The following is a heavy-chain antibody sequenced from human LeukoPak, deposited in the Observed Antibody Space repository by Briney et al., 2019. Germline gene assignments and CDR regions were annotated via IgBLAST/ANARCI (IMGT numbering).Heavy chain of an antibody. CDR1: GGSISSYY. J-gene: IGHJ4*02. CDR2: IYYSGST. CDR3: ARESIFGVVMRSYYFDY. V-gene: IGHV4-59*01. D-gene: IGHD3-3*01. Sequence: SETLSLTCTVSGGSISSYYWSWIRQPPGKGLEGIGYIYYSGSTNYNPSLKSRVTISVDTSKNQFSLKLSSVTAADTAVYYCARESIFGVVMRSYYFDYWGQGTLVTVSS.